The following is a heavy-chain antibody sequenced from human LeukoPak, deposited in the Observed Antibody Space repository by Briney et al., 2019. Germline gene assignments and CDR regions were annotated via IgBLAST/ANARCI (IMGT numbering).Heavy chain of an antibody. CDR1: GFTVSSNY. V-gene: IGHV3-66*01. D-gene: IGHD6-13*01. CDR3: ARDPDSSWYFDY. Sequence: GGSLRLSCAASGFTVSSNYMSWVRQAPGKGLEWVSVIYSGGSTYYADSVQGRFTISRDNSKNTLYLQMNSLRAEDTAVYYCARDPDSSWYFDYWGQGTLVTVSS. J-gene: IGHJ4*02. CDR2: IYSGGST.